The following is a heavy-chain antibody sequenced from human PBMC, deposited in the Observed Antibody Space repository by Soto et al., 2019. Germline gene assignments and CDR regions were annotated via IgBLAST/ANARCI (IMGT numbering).Heavy chain of an antibody. CDR3: ARVSGGYSRSWPVSHWFDP. V-gene: IGHV4-4*02. Sequence: SETLSLTCSVSGGSVSISNWWILFRQPPGKGLEWIGEIYHSGSTNYNPSLKSRVTISVDKSKNQFSLKLSSVTAADTAVYYCARVSGGYSRSWPVSHWFDPWGQGTLVTLSS. CDR2: IYHSGST. J-gene: IGHJ5*02. CDR1: GGSVSISNW. D-gene: IGHD6-13*01.